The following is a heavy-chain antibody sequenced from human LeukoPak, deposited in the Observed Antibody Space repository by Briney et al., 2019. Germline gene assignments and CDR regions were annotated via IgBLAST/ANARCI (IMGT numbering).Heavy chain of an antibody. CDR2: INPNGGDT. CDR3: ARWGADYTIDY. Sequence: ASVKVSCMASGYTFTGYYMHWVRQAPGQGLEWMGWINPNGGDTYYLQKFQGRVTMTRDTSINTAYMELSRLRSDDTAVYHCARWGADYTIDYWGQGTLVTVSS. D-gene: IGHD4-11*01. CDR1: GYTFTGYY. J-gene: IGHJ4*02. V-gene: IGHV1-2*02.